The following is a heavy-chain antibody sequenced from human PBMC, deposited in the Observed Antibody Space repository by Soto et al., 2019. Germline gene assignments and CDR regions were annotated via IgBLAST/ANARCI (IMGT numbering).Heavy chain of an antibody. CDR3: ARWLQYHDGGFDY. J-gene: IGHJ4*02. CDR2: IYDSGST. CDR1: GGSISSYY. V-gene: IGHV4-59*01. Sequence: PSETLPLTCTASGGSISSYYWSWIRQPPGKGLEWIGYIYDSGSTNYNPSLKSRVTISVDTSKNQFSLKLSSVTAADTAVYYCARWLQYHDGGFDYWGQGTLVTVSS. D-gene: IGHD5-12*01.